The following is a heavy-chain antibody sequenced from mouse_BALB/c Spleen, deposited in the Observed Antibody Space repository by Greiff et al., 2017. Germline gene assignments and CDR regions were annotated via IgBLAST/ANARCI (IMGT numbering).Heavy chain of an antibody. J-gene: IGHJ2*01. CDR2: ISYDGSN. V-gene: IGHV3-6*02. CDR3: ARAHGGYYRYFDY. D-gene: IGHD2-3*01. Sequence: EVQRVESGPGLVKPSQSLSLTCSVTGYSITSGYYWNWIRQFPGNKLEWMGYISYDGSNNYNPSLKNRISITRDTSKNQFFLKLNSVTTEDTATYYCARAHGGYYRYFDYWGQGTTLTVSS. CDR1: GYSITSGYY.